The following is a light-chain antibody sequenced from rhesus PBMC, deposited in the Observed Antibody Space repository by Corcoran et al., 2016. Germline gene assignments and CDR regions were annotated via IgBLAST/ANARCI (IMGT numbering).Light chain of an antibody. CDR1: QGISNY. V-gene: IGKV1S14*01. CDR2: YAS. J-gene: IGKJ1*01. Sequence: DIQMAQSPSSLSASVGDTVTITCRASQGISNYLVWYQQKPGKAPKPLINYASTLEDGVPSRFSGSGAETDFTLTISSLQPEDFAIYSCQQHYSFPPTFGRGTEVEIK. CDR3: QQHYSFPPT.